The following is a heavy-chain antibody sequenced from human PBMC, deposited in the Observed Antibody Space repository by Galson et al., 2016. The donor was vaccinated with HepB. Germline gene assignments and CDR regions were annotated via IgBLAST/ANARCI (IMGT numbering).Heavy chain of an antibody. D-gene: IGHD3-16*01. CDR2: IWYDGNSK. Sequence: SLSLSCAASGCTFRSYGMHWVRQAPGKGLQWVGVIWYDGNSKFYGDSVKGRFTISRDNSKNTVHLVMNSLRVDDTAVYYCARDNEGGARPFYWGQGTLVTVSS. V-gene: IGHV3-33*01. CDR3: ARDNEGGARPFY. CDR1: GCTFRSYG. J-gene: IGHJ4*02.